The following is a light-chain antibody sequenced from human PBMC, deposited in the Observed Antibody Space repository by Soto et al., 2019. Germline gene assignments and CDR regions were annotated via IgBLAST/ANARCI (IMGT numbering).Light chain of an antibody. CDR2: DAS. CDR3: QKYNSVPLT. J-gene: IGKJ4*01. V-gene: IGKV1-27*01. CDR1: QGISNY. Sequence: DIQMTQSPASLSASVGDRVTISCRASQGISNYLAWYQQKPGKVPKLLIYDASTLPSGVPSRFSGSGSGTDFTLTISSLQPEDVATYYCQKYNSVPLTLGEGTKVEIK.